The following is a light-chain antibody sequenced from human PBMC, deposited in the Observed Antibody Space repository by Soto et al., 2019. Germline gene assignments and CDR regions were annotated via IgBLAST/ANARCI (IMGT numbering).Light chain of an antibody. J-gene: IGKJ2*01. CDR2: GAS. CDR1: QSVSSSY. Sequence: EIVLTQSPGTLSLSPGERATLSCRASQSVSSSYLAWYQQKPGQAPRLRIYGASSRAPGIPDRFSGSGSGTDFTLTISRLEPADFALYYCQQYGSSPYTFGQGTKLEIK. V-gene: IGKV3-20*01. CDR3: QQYGSSPYT.